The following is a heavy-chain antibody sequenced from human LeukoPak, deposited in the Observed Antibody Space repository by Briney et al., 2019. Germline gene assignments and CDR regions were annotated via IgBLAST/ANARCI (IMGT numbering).Heavy chain of an antibody. Sequence: GASVKVSCKTSGYTFTIHHIQWVRQAPGQGLDWMGWINTNSGGTIYSQKFQGRITMTRDPSITTAYMELSSLRSDDTAVYYCARDYSTSSWDNWGQGTLVTVSS. CDR2: INTNSGGT. V-gene: IGHV1-2*02. CDR3: ARDYSTSSWDN. D-gene: IGHD6-13*01. CDR1: GYTFTIHH. J-gene: IGHJ4*02.